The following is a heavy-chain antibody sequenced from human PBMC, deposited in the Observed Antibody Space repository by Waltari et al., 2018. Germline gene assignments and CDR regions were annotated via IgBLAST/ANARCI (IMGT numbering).Heavy chain of an antibody. CDR2: ISSSSSYI. Sequence: EVQLVESGGGLVKPGGSLRLSCAASGFTLISYTLNGVRKAPGKGLEWVSSISSSSSYIYYADSVKGRFTISRDNAKNSLYLQMNSLRAEDTAVYYCARQGTAMPAEYWGQGTLVTVSS. J-gene: IGHJ4*02. D-gene: IGHD5-18*01. V-gene: IGHV3-21*01. CDR3: ARQGTAMPAEY. CDR1: GFTLISYT.